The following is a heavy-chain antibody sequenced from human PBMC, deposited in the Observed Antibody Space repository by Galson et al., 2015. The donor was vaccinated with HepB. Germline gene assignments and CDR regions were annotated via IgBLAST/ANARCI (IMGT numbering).Heavy chain of an antibody. CDR3: AKSRSATAAAASNY. Sequence: SLRLSCAASGFTFSSYAMTWVRQAPGKGLEWVSGIGGSGGDTYYADSVKGRFAISRDDSNNTLYLQINSLRAEDTAVYYCAKSRSATAAAASNYWGQGTLVTVSS. J-gene: IGHJ4*02. D-gene: IGHD6-13*01. V-gene: IGHV3-23*01. CDR2: IGGSGGDT. CDR1: GFTFSSYA.